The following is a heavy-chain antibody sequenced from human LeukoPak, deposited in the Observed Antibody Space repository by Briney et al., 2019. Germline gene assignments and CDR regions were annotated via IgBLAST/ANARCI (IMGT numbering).Heavy chain of an antibody. CDR3: AKSAPGFDY. V-gene: IGHV1-69*06. Sequence: SVKVSCKASGYTFTSYAMNWVRQAPGQGLEWMGGIIPIFGTANYAQKFQGRVTITADKSTSTAYMELSSLRSEDTAVYYCAKSAPGFDYWGQGTLVTVSS. J-gene: IGHJ4*02. CDR1: GYTFTSYA. CDR2: IIPIFGTA. D-gene: IGHD1-1*01.